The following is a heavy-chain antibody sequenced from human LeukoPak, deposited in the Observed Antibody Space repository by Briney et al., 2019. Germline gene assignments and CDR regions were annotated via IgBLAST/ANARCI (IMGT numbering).Heavy chain of an antibody. CDR1: GGSISSSSHY. CDR2: SYYSGSS. V-gene: IGHV4-39*01. D-gene: IGHD1-26*01. CDR3: ARGVRVGPTDNWFDP. J-gene: IGHJ5*02. Sequence: SETLSLTCTVSGGSISSSSHYWGWIRQPPGKGLEWIVSSYYSGSSHYNPSLKSRVTISVDTSKNQFFLKLTSVTAADTAVYYCARGVRVGPTDNWFDPWGQGTLVPVSS.